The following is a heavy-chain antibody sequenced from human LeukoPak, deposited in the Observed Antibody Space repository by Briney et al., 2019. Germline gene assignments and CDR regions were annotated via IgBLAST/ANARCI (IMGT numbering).Heavy chain of an antibody. CDR2: IYYNGDT. CDR1: DGSINSYY. J-gene: IGHJ5*02. V-gene: IGHV4-59*12. D-gene: IGHD3-10*01. Sequence: SETLSLTCSVSDGSINSYYWNWIRRPPGQGLEWIGYIYYNGDTNYSPSLKSRVTMSVDTSKNLFSLKLSSVTAADTAVYYCARARGHNWFDPWGQGTLVTVSS. CDR3: ARARGHNWFDP.